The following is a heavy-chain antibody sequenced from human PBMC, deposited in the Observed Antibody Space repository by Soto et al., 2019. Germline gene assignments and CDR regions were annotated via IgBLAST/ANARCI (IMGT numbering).Heavy chain of an antibody. CDR3: ARATKTYGDYTDACDI. Sequence: QVQLVESGGGVVQPGRSLRLSCAASGFTFSSYAMHWVRQAPGKGLEWVAVISYDGSNKYYADSVKGRFTISRDNSKNTLYLQMNSLRAEDTAVYDCARATKTYGDYTDACDIWGQGTMVSVSS. V-gene: IGHV3-30-3*01. J-gene: IGHJ3*02. CDR1: GFTFSSYA. D-gene: IGHD4-17*01. CDR2: ISYDGSNK.